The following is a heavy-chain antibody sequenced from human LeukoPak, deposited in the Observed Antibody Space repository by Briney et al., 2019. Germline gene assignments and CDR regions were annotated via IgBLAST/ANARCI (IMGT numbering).Heavy chain of an antibody. D-gene: IGHD5-18*01. V-gene: IGHV3-53*01. CDR1: GFTVRSNY. Sequence: GGSLTLSCAASGFTVRSNYLSWVRQPPGTGLAWFSAIYSGGSTYYADSEKRRFTISRDNAKNSLYLQMNSLRDKDTAMYYCARDDSVIQLWGSYYYGMDVWGQGTTVTVSS. CDR2: IYSGGST. J-gene: IGHJ6*02. CDR3: ARDDSVIQLWGSYYYGMDV.